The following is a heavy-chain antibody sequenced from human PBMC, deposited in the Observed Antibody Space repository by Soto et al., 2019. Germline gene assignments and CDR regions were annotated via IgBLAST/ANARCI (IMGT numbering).Heavy chain of an antibody. Sequence: SGGSLRLSCAASGFTFSNYAMSWVRQAPGKGLEWVSAIGGSGGTTYYADSVKGRFTISRDNSKNTLYLQMNSLRAEDTAVYYCAKDSAVVVVAAITPHYFDYWGQGPLVTVSS. V-gene: IGHV3-23*01. D-gene: IGHD2-15*01. CDR3: AKDSAVVVVAAITPHYFDY. CDR1: GFTFSNYA. CDR2: IGGSGGTT. J-gene: IGHJ4*02.